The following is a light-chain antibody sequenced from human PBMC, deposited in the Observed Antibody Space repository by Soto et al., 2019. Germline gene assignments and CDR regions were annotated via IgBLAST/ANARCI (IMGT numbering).Light chain of an antibody. CDR1: QSVSSN. J-gene: IGKJ4*01. Sequence: EIVMTQSPATLSVSPGERATLSCRASQSVSSNLVWYQQKPGQAPRLLIYGASTRATAIPARFSGSGSGTDFTLTISSLQSEDFAVYYCPQYNNWPITFGGGTKVEIK. V-gene: IGKV3-15*01. CDR2: GAS. CDR3: PQYNNWPIT.